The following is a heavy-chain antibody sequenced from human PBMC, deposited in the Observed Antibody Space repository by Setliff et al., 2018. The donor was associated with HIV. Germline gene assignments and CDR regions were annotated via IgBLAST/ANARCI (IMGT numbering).Heavy chain of an antibody. J-gene: IGHJ5*01. CDR3: ARGPKLMIPTSNWFDS. CDR2: IIPIFGTA. CDR1: GYTFINYG. Sequence: SVKVSCKTSGYTFINYGFSWVRQSPGQGLEWMGGIIPIFGTANYAQKFQGRVTITADESTSTAYMELSSLKSDDTAVYYCARGPKLMIPTSNWFDSWGQGTPVTVS. D-gene: IGHD3-22*01. V-gene: IGHV1-69*13.